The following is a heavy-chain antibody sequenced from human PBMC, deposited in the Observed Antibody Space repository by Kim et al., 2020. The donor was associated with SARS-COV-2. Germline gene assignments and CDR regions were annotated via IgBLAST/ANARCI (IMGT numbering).Heavy chain of an antibody. CDR2: IYTSGST. V-gene: IGHV4-61*02. CDR1: GGSISSGSYY. CDR3: ARDQIAVAGNYYFDY. J-gene: IGHJ4*02. Sequence: SETLSLTCTVSGGSISSGSYYWSWIRQPAGKGLEWIGRIYTSGSTNYNPSLKSRVTISVDTSKNQFSLKLSSVTAADTAVYYCARDQIAVAGNYYFDYWGQGTLVTVSS. D-gene: IGHD6-19*01.